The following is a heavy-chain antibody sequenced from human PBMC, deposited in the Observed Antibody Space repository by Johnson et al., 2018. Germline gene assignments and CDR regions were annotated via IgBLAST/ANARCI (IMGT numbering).Heavy chain of an antibody. CDR3: TRSDYSGTYFS. J-gene: IGHJ1*01. D-gene: IGHD1-26*01. V-gene: IGHV1-58*01. CDR1: GFTFTSSA. CDR2: IVVGSGNT. Sequence: QLVESGPEVKEHGTSVKVTCKASGFTFTSSAVQWVRQARGQRLEWIGWIVVGSGNTNYAQKFQERVTITRDMSTSTAYMELSSLRSEDTAVYYCTRSDYSGTYFSWGQGTRVTVSS.